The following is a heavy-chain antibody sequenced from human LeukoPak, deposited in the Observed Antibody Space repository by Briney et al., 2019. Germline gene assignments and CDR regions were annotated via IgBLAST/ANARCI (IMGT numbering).Heavy chain of an antibody. J-gene: IGHJ4*02. CDR2: MNPNSGNT. Sequence: ASVKVSCKASGYTFTSYDINWVRQATGQGLEWMGWMNPNSGNTGYAQKFQGRVTMTRNTSISTAYMELSSLRSEDTAVYYCARAVPWMILTGYYRGRYYFDYWGQGTLVTVSS. V-gene: IGHV1-8*01. CDR3: ARAVPWMILTGYYRGRYYFDY. D-gene: IGHD3-9*01. CDR1: GYTFTSYD.